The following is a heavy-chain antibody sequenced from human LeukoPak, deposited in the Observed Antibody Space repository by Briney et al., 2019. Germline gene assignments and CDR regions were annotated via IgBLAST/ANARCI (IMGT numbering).Heavy chain of an antibody. CDR1: GFTFSSYA. CDR3: ARSPLYYDFWSGYYWGADYYYYMDV. Sequence: GGSLRLSCAASGFTFSSYAMHWVRQAPGKGLEWVAVISYDGSNKYYADSVKGRFPISRDNSKNTLYLQMNSLRAEDTAVYYCARSPLYYDFWSGYYWGADYYYYMDVWGKGTTVTVSS. V-gene: IGHV3-30*01. CDR2: ISYDGSNK. D-gene: IGHD3-3*01. J-gene: IGHJ6*03.